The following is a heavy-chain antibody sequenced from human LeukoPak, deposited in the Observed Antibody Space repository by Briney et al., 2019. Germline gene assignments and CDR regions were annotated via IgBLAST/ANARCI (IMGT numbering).Heavy chain of an antibody. Sequence: GASVKVSCKASGYTFTGYYMHWVRQAPGQGLEWMGWINPNSGGTNYAQKFQGRVTMTRDTSISTAYMELSRLRSDDTAVYYCARGHRYSSSLTLFDYWGQGTLVTVSS. J-gene: IGHJ4*02. CDR2: INPNSGGT. CDR1: GYTFTGYY. D-gene: IGHD6-6*01. V-gene: IGHV1-2*02. CDR3: ARGHRYSSSLTLFDY.